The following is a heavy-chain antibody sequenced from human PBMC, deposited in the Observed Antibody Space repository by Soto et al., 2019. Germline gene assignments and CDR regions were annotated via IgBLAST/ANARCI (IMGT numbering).Heavy chain of an antibody. CDR3: ASTVVLYYGMDV. Sequence: VLLRHSCAASGFSGSSNYMSCVRQAPGKGLEWVSVIYSGGSTYYADSVKGRFTISRDNSKNTLYLQMNSLRAEDTAVYYCASTVVLYYGMDVWGQGTTVTVSS. V-gene: IGHV3-53*01. CDR2: IYSGGST. D-gene: IGHD4-17*01. CDR1: GFSGSSNY. J-gene: IGHJ6*02.